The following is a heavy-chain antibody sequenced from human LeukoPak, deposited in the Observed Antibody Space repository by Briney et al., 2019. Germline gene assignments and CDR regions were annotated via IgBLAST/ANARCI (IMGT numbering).Heavy chain of an antibody. CDR1: GYTFTSYG. CDR2: ISAYNGDT. CDR3: AREFYSGYDRRGTDSYCYYYMDV. Sequence: ASVKVSCKASGYTFTSYGISWVRQAPGQGLEWMGWISAYNGDTNYAQKLQGRVTMTTDTSTSTAYIELRSLRSDDTAVYYCAREFYSGYDRRGTDSYCYYYMDVWGKGTTVTISS. J-gene: IGHJ6*03. D-gene: IGHD5-12*01. V-gene: IGHV1-18*01.